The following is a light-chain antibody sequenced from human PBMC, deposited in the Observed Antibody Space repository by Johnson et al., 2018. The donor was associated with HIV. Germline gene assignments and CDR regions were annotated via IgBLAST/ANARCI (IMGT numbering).Light chain of an antibody. J-gene: IGLJ1*01. V-gene: IGLV1-51*01. CDR2: DTN. CDR1: SSNIGNNY. CDR3: GTWDSSLSAYV. Sequence: QPVLTQPPSVSAAPGQKVTISCSGSSSNIGNNYVSWYQQLPGTAPKLLIYDTNNRPSGIPDQFPGSKTGTSATLVITGLQTGDEADYYCGTWDSSLSAYVFGTGTKVTVL.